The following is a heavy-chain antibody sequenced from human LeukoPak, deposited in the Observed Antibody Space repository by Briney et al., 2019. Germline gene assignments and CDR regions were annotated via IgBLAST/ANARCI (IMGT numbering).Heavy chain of an antibody. J-gene: IGHJ4*02. CDR2: INTNTRNP. Sequence: GASVKVSCTASGYTFTSYAMNWVRQAPGQGLEWMGWINTNTRNPTYAQGFTGRFVFSLDTSVSTAYLQISRLKAEDTAVYYCAMHKGWRIAARPLASYYFDYWGQGTLVTVSS. CDR1: GYTFTSYA. CDR3: AMHKGWRIAARPLASYYFDY. D-gene: IGHD6-6*01. V-gene: IGHV7-4-1*02.